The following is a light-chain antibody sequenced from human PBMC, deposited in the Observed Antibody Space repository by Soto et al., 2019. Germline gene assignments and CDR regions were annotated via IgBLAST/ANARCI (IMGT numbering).Light chain of an antibody. Sequence: QSALTQPASVSGSPGQSITISCTGTNSDVGGYNYVSWFQQHPGKVPKLMIYEVSNRPSGVSNRFSGSKSGNTASLTISGLQAEDEADYYCSSYRGSTTVFGTGTKLTVL. CDR1: NSDVGGYNY. CDR2: EVS. V-gene: IGLV2-14*01. CDR3: SSYRGSTTV. J-gene: IGLJ1*01.